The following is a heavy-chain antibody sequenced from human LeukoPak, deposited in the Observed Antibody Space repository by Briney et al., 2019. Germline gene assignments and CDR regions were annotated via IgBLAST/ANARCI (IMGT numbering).Heavy chain of an antibody. D-gene: IGHD4-17*01. V-gene: IGHV1-46*01. CDR1: GYTFSDNY. J-gene: IGHJ6*02. CDR2: INPSAGIT. CDR3: ARHGPTAHDYYYGMDV. Sequence: ASVKVSCKASGYTFSDNYIHWVRQAPGQGLEWMGIINPSAGITTYAQKFQGRVTMTRDTSTSTVYMELSSLRSEDTAVYYCARHGPTAHDYYYGMDVWGQGTTVTVSS.